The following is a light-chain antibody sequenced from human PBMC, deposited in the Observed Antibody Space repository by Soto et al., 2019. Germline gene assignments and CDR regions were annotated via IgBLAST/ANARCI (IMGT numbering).Light chain of an antibody. J-gene: IGKJ3*01. CDR3: QQYNNWPPFT. Sequence: EIVMTQSPATLSVSPGERATLSCRASQSVDGNLAWYQQKPGQAPRLLIYGPSTRATGIPARFSGSGSGTEFTLTISSLQSEDFAVYYCQQYNNWPPFTFGPGTKVDIK. CDR1: QSVDGN. V-gene: IGKV3-15*01. CDR2: GPS.